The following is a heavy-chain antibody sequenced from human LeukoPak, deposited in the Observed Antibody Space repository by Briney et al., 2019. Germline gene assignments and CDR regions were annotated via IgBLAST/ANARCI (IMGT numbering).Heavy chain of an antibody. CDR3: AREKAYGSGVTDAFDI. J-gene: IGHJ3*02. CDR2: IRYDGSNK. CDR1: GFTFSSYS. V-gene: IGHV3-30*02. D-gene: IGHD3-10*01. Sequence: GGSLRLSCAASGFTFSSYSMNWVRQAPGKGLEWVAFIRYDGSNKYYADSVKGRFTISRDNSKNTLYLQMNSLRAEDTAVYYCAREKAYGSGVTDAFDIWGLGTMVTVSS.